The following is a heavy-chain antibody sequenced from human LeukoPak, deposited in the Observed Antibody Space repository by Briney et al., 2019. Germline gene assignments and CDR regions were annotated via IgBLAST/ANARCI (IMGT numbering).Heavy chain of an antibody. V-gene: IGHV1-2*02. CDR3: ARGPDYDILTGYYPDY. CDR1: GYTFTDYF. D-gene: IGHD3-9*01. Sequence: GASVKVSCKASGYTFTDYFMYWVRQAPGQGREWMGWISPNNGDTNYAQKFQGSVNMTRDTSITTAYRELNRLTSDDTAVYYCARGPDYDILTGYYPDYWGQGTLVTVSS. CDR2: ISPNNGDT. J-gene: IGHJ4*02.